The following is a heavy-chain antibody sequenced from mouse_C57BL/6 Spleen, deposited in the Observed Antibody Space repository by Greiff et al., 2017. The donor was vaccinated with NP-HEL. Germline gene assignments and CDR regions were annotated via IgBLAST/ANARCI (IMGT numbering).Heavy chain of an antibody. J-gene: IGHJ3*01. CDR1: GYSFTGYY. CDR3: ARSPHYGSSFAY. CDR2: INPSTGGT. Sequence: VQLQQSGPELVKPGASVKISCKASGYSFTGYYMNWVKQSPEKSLEWIGEINPSTGGTTYNQKFKAKATLTVDKSSSTAYMQLKSLTSEDSAVYYCARSPHYGSSFAYWGQGTLVTVSA. V-gene: IGHV1-42*01. D-gene: IGHD1-1*01.